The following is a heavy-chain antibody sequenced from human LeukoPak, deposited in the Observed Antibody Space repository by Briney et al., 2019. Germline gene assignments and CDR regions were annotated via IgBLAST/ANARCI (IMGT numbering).Heavy chain of an antibody. CDR1: GFTFTDYY. D-gene: IGHD1-26*01. CDR2: VDPEDGVA. CDR3: ATDPSIVGATYSSCLDH. J-gene: IGHJ4*02. V-gene: IGHV1-69-2*01. Sequence: GAPVKISCKASGFTFTDYYIHWVQQAPGKGLEWMGRVDPEDGVAIYAEKFQGRVTITADTSTDTAHMELRNLRSEDTAVYYCATDPSIVGATYSSCLDHWGQGTLVTVSS.